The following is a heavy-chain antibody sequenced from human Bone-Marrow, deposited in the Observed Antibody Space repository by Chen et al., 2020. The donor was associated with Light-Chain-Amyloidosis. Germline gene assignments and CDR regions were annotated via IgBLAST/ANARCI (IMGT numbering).Heavy chain of an antibody. J-gene: IGHJ4*02. Sequence: GESMKISCKGSGYTFPNYWIGWVRQMPGKGLEWMGVIYPDDSDARYSPSFEGQVTISADKSITTAYLQWRSLKASDTAMYYCARRRDGYNFDYWGQGTLVTVSS. CDR2: IYPDDSDA. V-gene: IGHV5-51*01. D-gene: IGHD5-12*01. CDR3: ARRRDGYNFDY. CDR1: GYTFPNYW.